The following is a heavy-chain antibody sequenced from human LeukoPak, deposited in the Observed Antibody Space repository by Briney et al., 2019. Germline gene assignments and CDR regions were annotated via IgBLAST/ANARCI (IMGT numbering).Heavy chain of an antibody. Sequence: SGPTLVNPTQTLTLTCTFSGFSLSTSAMCVTWIRQPPGKALEWLARIDWEDDTYYSTSLKTRLTISKDTSKHQVVLTLTNMDPVDTGTYYCARMDTLTGYIDYWGQGTLVTVSS. D-gene: IGHD3-9*01. CDR3: ARMDTLTGYIDY. CDR1: GFSLSTSAMC. J-gene: IGHJ4*02. CDR2: IDWEDDT. V-gene: IGHV2-70*11.